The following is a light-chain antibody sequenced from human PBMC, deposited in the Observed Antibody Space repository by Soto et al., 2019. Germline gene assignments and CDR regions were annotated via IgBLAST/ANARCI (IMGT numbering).Light chain of an antibody. CDR3: QQYGSSPT. CDR1: QSVSSSY. CDR2: GAS. V-gene: IGKV3-20*01. Sequence: EIVLTQSPGTLSLSPGERATLSCRASQSVSSSYLAWYQQKPGQAPRLLIYGASSRATGIPDRFSGSGSGTDFTLTISRLEPEAFAVYYCQQYGSSPTFGQAAKVDIK. J-gene: IGKJ1*01.